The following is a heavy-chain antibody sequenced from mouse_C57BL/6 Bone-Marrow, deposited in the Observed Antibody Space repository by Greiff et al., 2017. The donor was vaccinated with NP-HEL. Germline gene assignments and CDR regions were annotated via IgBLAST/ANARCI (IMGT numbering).Heavy chain of an antibody. CDR1: GYEFSNYW. CDR2: IYPGAGDP. J-gene: IGHJ3*01. CDR3: ARGAY. V-gene: IGHV1-80*01. Sequence: QVQLQQSGAELVKPGASVTISCNASGYEFSNYWMNWVQQRPGKGLEWLGQIYPGAGDPYYTGHFKNKATLTADKSSSTAYMQLGRLTSEDSAVYFCARGAYWGQGTPVTVSA.